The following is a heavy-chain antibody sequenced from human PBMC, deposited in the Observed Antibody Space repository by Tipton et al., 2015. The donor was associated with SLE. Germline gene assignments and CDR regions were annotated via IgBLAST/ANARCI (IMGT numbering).Heavy chain of an antibody. V-gene: IGHV4-59*12. CDR2: VHHTGNT. CDR3: AREGDSGDGFDY. CDR1: TASISSYY. Sequence: TLSLTCTVSTASISSYYWSWIRQPPGKGLEWIGYVHHTGNTYYNPSLRSRVTISVDTSKNQFSLKLSSVTAADTAVYYCAREGDSGDGFDYWGQGTLVTVSS. D-gene: IGHD6-19*01. J-gene: IGHJ4*02.